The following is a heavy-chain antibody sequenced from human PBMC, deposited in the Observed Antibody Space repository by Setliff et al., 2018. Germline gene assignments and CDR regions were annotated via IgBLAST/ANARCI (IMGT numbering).Heavy chain of an antibody. V-gene: IGHV1-69*05. CDR2: IIPIFGTA. CDR1: GGTFSSYA. J-gene: IGHJ3*02. Sequence: SVKVSCKASGGTFSSYAISWVRQAPGQGLEWMGGIIPIFGTANYAQKFQGRVTITTDESTITAYMELSSLRSEDTAVYYCARDRAYYDILTGYYTHDAFDIWGQGTMVT. D-gene: IGHD3-9*01. CDR3: ARDRAYYDILTGYYTHDAFDI.